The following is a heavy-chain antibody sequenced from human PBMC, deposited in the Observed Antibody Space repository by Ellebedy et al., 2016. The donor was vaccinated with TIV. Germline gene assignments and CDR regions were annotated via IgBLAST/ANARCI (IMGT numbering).Heavy chain of an antibody. D-gene: IGHD6-19*01. V-gene: IGHV3-48*02. CDR3: TRARVYSNGWYYPDF. Sequence: GESLKISCAASGFTFGGHSMTWVRQAPGKGLEWISAVSSSSSAIFYADSVKGRFSISRDNARNSLYLQMNTFRDEDTAVYYCTRARVYSNGWYYPDFWGQGTLVAVSS. CDR1: GFTFGGHS. CDR2: VSSSSSAI. J-gene: IGHJ4*02.